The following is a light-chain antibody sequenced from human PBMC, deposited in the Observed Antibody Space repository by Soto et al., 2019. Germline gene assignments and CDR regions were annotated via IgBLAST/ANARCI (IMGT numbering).Light chain of an antibody. J-gene: IGLJ3*02. CDR3: CSYTSSTTWV. CDR1: SSDVGGYNY. CDR2: DVG. Sequence: QSVLTQPASVSGSPGQSITTSCTGTSSDVGGYNYVSRYQQHPGKAPKLMLYDVGSRPSGVSNRFSGPKSGNTASLTISGLQAEDEADYYCCSYTSSTTWVFGGGTKVTVL. V-gene: IGLV2-14*03.